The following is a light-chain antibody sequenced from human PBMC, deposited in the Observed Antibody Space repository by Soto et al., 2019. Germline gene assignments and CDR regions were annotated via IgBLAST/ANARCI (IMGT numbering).Light chain of an antibody. CDR3: LQHNSFPLT. Sequence: DIHLTHSPSTLSGSVGDRVTITCRASQTISSWLAWYQQKPGKAPKLLIYKASTLKSGVPSRFSGSGSGTEFTLTISSLQPEDFATYYCLQHNSFPLTFGGGTKVDIK. CDR1: QTISSW. CDR2: KAS. V-gene: IGKV1-5*03. J-gene: IGKJ4*01.